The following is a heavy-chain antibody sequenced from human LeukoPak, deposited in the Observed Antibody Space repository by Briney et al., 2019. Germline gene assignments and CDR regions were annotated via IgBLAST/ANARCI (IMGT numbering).Heavy chain of an antibody. CDR2: IRSKTDNYAT. D-gene: IGHD2-8*01. J-gene: IGHJ6*02. CDR1: GFTFGGFT. CDR3: AGHGTFTNYYYTMDV. V-gene: IGHV3-73*01. Sequence: GGSLKLSCGTSGFTFGGFTMHWVRQASGKGLEWVGRIRSKTDNYATSYAASMKGRFTISRDDSKNTAYLQMNSLEIEDTAVYFCAGHGTFTNYYYTMDVWGQGTTVTVSS.